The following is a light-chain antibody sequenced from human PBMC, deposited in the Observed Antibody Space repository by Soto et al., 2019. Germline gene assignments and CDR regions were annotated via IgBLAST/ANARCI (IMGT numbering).Light chain of an antibody. V-gene: IGLV2-23*01. CDR2: EGT. J-gene: IGLJ2*01. Sequence: QSDLNQPASVSGSPGQSITLSCTGTSSDVGSYNLVSWYQLHPGKAPKLMIYEGTKRPSGVSNRFSGSKSGSTASLTISGLQAEDEADYYCCSYAGSSSYVVFGGGTQRPS. CDR3: CSYAGSSSYVV. CDR1: SSDVGSYNL.